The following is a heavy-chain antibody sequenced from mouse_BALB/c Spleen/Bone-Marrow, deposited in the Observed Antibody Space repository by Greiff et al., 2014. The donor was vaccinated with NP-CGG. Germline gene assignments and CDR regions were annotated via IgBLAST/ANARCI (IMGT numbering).Heavy chain of an antibody. CDR2: ISDGGTYT. CDR1: GFTFSDYY. CDR3: VRDGDYRYACFTY. D-gene: IGHD2-14*01. V-gene: IGHV5-4*02. J-gene: IGHJ3*01. Sequence: EVQRVESGGGLVKPGGSLKLSCAASGFTFSDYYIYWVRQTPEKRLEWVATISDGGTYTYYPDTVKGRFTISRDNAKNNLYLQMNGLKSEDTAMYYCVRDGDYRYACFTYWGQGTLSLSLQ.